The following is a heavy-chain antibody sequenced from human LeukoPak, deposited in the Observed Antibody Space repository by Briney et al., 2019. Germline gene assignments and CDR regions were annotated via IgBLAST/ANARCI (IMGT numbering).Heavy chain of an antibody. J-gene: IGHJ4*02. CDR1: GGSINNYY. Sequence: SETLSLTCTVSGGSINNYYWSWIRQPAGKGLEWIGRIYSSGGTNYNPSLKSRVTMSVDTSKNQISLNLNSATAADTAVYYCARGSSGWYSIDYWGQGTLVTVSS. CDR2: IYSSGGT. V-gene: IGHV4-4*07. D-gene: IGHD6-19*01. CDR3: ARGSSGWYSIDY.